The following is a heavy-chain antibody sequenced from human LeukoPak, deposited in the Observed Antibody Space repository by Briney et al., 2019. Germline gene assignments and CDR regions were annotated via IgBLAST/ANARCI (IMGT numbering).Heavy chain of an antibody. V-gene: IGHV3-30*18. J-gene: IGHJ4*02. Sequence: GGSLRLSCAASGFTFSSYAMSWVRQAPGKGLEWVAVISYDGRDKKYADSVKGRFSISRDNPKNTLYLQMDSLRSEDTAMYYCAKDSGNFANYYFDHWGQGTLVTVSS. D-gene: IGHD1-26*01. CDR2: ISYDGRDK. CDR3: AKDSGNFANYYFDH. CDR1: GFTFSSYA.